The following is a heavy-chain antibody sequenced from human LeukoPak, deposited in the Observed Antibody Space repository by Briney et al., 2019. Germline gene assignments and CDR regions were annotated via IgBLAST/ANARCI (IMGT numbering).Heavy chain of an antibody. Sequence: PGGSLRLSCAASGFTFSNYWWPGVRQPQGKELVWVSGISGDGYSTKYADSVKGRFTISRDNARNTLYLQMNSLRAEDTAMYFCARDKYGGNSNAFDIWGQGTMVTVSS. CDR1: GFTFSNYW. V-gene: IGHV3-74*03. J-gene: IGHJ3*02. CDR2: ISGDGYST. CDR3: ARDKYGGNSNAFDI. D-gene: IGHD4-23*01.